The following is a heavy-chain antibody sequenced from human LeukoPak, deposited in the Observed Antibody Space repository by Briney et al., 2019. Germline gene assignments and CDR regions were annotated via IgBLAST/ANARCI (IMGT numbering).Heavy chain of an antibody. CDR1: GGSISSYY. CDR2: IYTSGST. Sequence: SETLSLTCTVSGGSISSYYWSWIRQPPGKGLEWIGYIYTSGSTNYNPSLKSRVTISVDTSKNQFSLKLSSMTAADTAVYYCARDCGGDCYGFGYWGQGTLVTVPS. V-gene: IGHV4-4*09. J-gene: IGHJ4*02. D-gene: IGHD2-21*02. CDR3: ARDCGGDCYGFGY.